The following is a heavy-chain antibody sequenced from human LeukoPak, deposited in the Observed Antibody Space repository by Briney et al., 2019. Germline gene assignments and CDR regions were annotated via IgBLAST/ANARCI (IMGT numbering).Heavy chain of an antibody. CDR1: GFTFSSYA. J-gene: IGHJ4*02. CDR2: ISYDGSNK. Sequence: QPGGSLRLSCAASGFTFSSYAMHWVRQAPGKGLEWVAVISYDGSNKYYADSVKGRFTISRDNSKNTLYLQMNSLRAEDTAVYYCAKDLGDHPASSDYWGQGTLITVSS. CDR3: AKDLGDHPASSDY. D-gene: IGHD6-6*01. V-gene: IGHV3-30-3*01.